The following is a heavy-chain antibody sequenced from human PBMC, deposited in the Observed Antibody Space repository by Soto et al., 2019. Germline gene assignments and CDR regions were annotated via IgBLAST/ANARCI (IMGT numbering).Heavy chain of an antibody. CDR3: ARDGSALGYYDSSGYYDY. CDR1: GYTFTSYG. D-gene: IGHD3-22*01. Sequence: GASVKVSCKASGYTFTSYGISWVRQAPGQGLEWMGWISAYNGNTNYAQKLQGRVTMTTDTSTSTAYMELRSLRSDDTAVYYCARDGSALGYYDSSGYYDYWGQGTLVTVSS. J-gene: IGHJ4*02. V-gene: IGHV1-18*04. CDR2: ISAYNGNT.